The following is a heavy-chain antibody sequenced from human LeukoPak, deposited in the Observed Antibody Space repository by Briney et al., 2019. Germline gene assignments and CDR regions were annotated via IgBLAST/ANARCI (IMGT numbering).Heavy chain of an antibody. CDR2: ISSDSRTI. Sequence: GGSLRLSCAASGFTVSSYSMNWVRQAPGKGLEWVSYISSDSRTIYYADSVKGRFTISRDNAKNSLYLQMKSLRDEDTAVYYCARYGSGTSYITNYFDYWGQGTLVTVSS. V-gene: IGHV3-48*02. CDR3: ARYGSGTSYITNYFDY. CDR1: GFTVSSYS. J-gene: IGHJ4*02. D-gene: IGHD3-10*01.